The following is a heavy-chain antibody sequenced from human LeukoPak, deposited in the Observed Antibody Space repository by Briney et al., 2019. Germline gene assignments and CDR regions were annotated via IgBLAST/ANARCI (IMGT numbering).Heavy chain of an antibody. D-gene: IGHD6-19*01. CDR1: GYTFTSYD. CDR3: ARGLDSSGWGY. V-gene: IGHV1-8*01. J-gene: IGHJ4*02. Sequence: GAPVKVSCKASGYTFTSYDINWVRQATGQGLEWMGWMNPNNGNTGYAQKFRGSVTMTRNTSISTAYMELSSLRSEDTAVYYCARGLDSSGWGYWGQGTLVTVSS. CDR2: MNPNNGNT.